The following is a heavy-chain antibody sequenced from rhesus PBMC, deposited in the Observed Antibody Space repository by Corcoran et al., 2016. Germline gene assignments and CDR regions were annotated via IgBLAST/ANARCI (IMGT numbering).Heavy chain of an antibody. Sequence: QVQLQQWGEGLVKPSETLSLTCAVYGGSISSNYWSWIRQPPGKGLDWIGRIRSGGSTNYNPSLKSRVTISIDTSKNQFALKLSSVTAADTAVYYCARGGGGRIAAGLHYLGQGVLVTVSS. J-gene: IGHJ4*01. CDR3: ARGGGGRIAAGLHY. V-gene: IGHV4-160*01. D-gene: IGHD6-13*01. CDR1: GGSISSNY. CDR2: IRSGGST.